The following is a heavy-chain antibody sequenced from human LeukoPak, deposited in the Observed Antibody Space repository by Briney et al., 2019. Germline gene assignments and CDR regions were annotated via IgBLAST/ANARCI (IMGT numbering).Heavy chain of an antibody. V-gene: IGHV3-21*01. CDR2: ISSGSTYI. CDR3: ARRRWTKSSGWYGPTFDY. D-gene: IGHD6-19*01. CDR1: GFTFSSYS. J-gene: IGHJ4*02. Sequence: GGSLRLSCAASGFTFSSYSMNWVRQAPGKGLEWVSSISSGSTYIFYADSLKGRFTVSRDNPKNSLYLQMNSLRAEDTAVYYCARRRWTKSSGWYGPTFDYWGQGTLVTVSS.